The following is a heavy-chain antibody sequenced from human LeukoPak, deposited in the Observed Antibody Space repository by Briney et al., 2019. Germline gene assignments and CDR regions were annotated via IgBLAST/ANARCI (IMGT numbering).Heavy chain of an antibody. CDR2: IYSGGST. CDR3: ARDLQPGMVRGVM. D-gene: IGHD3-10*01. V-gene: IGHV3-53*01. CDR1: GFAVSSNY. J-gene: IGHJ4*02. Sequence: GGSLRLSCAASGFAVSSNYMSWVRQAPGKGLEWVSVIYSGGSTYYADSVKGRFTISRDNSKNTLYLQMNSLRAEDTAVYYCARDLQPGMVRGVMWGQGTLVTVSS.